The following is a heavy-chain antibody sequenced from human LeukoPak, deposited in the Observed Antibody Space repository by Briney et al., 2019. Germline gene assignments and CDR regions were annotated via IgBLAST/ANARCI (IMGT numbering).Heavy chain of an antibody. Sequence: SETLSLTCTVSGYSISSGYYWGWIRQPPGKGLEWIGSIYPSGSTYYNPPLKSRVTMSVDTSKNQFSLKLSSVTAADTAVYYCALSTVTTDIWGQGTLVTVSS. J-gene: IGHJ4*02. CDR1: GYSISSGYY. CDR3: ALSTVTTDI. CDR2: IYPSGST. V-gene: IGHV4-38-2*02. D-gene: IGHD4-17*01.